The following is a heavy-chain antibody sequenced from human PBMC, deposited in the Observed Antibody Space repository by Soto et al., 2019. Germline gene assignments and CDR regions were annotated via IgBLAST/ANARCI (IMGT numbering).Heavy chain of an antibody. D-gene: IGHD6-19*01. J-gene: IGHJ4*02. CDR3: ARLSSSGWYEIDY. Sequence: QVQLVESGGGVVQPGRSLRLSCAASGFTFSSYAMHWVRQAPGKGLEWVAVISYDGSNKYYADSVKGRFTISRDNSKNTLYLQMNSLRDEDTAVYYCARLSSSGWYEIDYWGQGTLVTVSS. CDR2: ISYDGSNK. CDR1: GFTFSSYA. V-gene: IGHV3-30-3*01.